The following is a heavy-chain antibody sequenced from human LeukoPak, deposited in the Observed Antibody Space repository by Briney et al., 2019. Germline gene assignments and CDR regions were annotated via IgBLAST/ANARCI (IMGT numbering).Heavy chain of an antibody. V-gene: IGHV4-34*01. Sequence: SETLSLTCAVYGGTFSGYYWSWIRQPPGKGLEWISAINGSGSTNYNPSPKSRGTISLDTTKKNLSLMQSSMTAADKAVYYCARPGGSLGSRYFDLWGRGTGVSVS. CDR3: ARPGGSLGSRYFDL. CDR1: GGTFSGYY. D-gene: IGHD2-15*01. CDR2: INGSGST. J-gene: IGHJ2*01.